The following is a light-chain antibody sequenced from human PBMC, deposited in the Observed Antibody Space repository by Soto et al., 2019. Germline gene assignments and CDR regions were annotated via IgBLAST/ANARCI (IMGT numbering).Light chain of an antibody. V-gene: IGKV3-20*01. CDR3: QLYGISPH. J-gene: IGKJ5*01. CDR1: QSVSSSY. Sequence: DIVLTQSPGTLSLSTGERATLSCRASQSVSSSYLAWYQHKPGQAPRLLIYASSNRATGIPDRFSGSASGTDFTLTINRLEPEDFAVYYCQLYGISPHFGQGTRLEI. CDR2: ASS.